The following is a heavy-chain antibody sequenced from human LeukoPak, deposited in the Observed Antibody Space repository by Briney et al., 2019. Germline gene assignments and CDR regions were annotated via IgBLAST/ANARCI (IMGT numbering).Heavy chain of an antibody. CDR1: GFTVSSNY. J-gene: IGHJ4*02. D-gene: IGHD3-22*01. V-gene: IGHV3-53*05. CDR2: IYSGGST. CDR3: AKDIGYYDSSGLLD. Sequence: GGSLRLSCAASGFTVSSNYMSWVRQAPGKGLEWVSVIYSGGSTYYADSVKGRFTISRDNAKNSLYLQMNSLRAEDTALYYCAKDIGYYDSSGLLDWGQGTLVTVSS.